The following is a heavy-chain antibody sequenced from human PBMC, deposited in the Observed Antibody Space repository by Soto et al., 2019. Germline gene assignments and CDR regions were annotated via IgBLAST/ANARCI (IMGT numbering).Heavy chain of an antibody. Sequence: KPSETLSLTCTVSGGSISNPDYYWNWIRQPPGKGLEWIGSIFYSGDTSYNPSLKSRLNISVDTSKNQFSLNLTSVTASDTAVYYCVLFTWGIAAAGYYYGMDVWGQGTTVTVS. CDR2: IFYSGDT. CDR1: GGSISNPDYY. D-gene: IGHD6-13*01. CDR3: VLFTWGIAAAGYYYGMDV. V-gene: IGHV4-30-4*01. J-gene: IGHJ6*02.